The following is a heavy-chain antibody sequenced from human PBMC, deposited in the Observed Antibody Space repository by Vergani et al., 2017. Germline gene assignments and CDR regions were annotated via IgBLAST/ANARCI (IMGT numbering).Heavy chain of an antibody. CDR2: SSWNSGSI. CDR3: AKERGSGSYFYFYY. J-gene: IGHJ4*02. D-gene: IGHD3-10*01. V-gene: IGHV3-9*01. Sequence: EVQLVESGGGLVQPGRSLRLSCAASGFTIDDYAMHWVRQAPGRGLGWVSGSSWNSGSICYADSVKGRFTISRDNAKNSLYLQMNSLRAEDTALYYCAKERGSGSYFYFYYWGQGTLVTVSS. CDR1: GFTIDDYA.